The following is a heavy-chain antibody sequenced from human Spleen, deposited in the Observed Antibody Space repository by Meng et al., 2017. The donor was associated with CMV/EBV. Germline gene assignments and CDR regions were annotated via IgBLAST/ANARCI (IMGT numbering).Heavy chain of an antibody. Sequence: GGSLRLSCEASGLSFSNYDMHWVRQAAGEGLEWVSAIDTTGDTDYPGSVKGRFTISRENAKNSLYLQMNSLRAGDTALYYCAREGLHYDAFDIWGQGTMVTVSS. J-gene: IGHJ3*02. CDR3: AREGLHYDAFDI. D-gene: IGHD3/OR15-3a*01. CDR1: GLSFSNYD. CDR2: IDTTGDT. V-gene: IGHV3-13*01.